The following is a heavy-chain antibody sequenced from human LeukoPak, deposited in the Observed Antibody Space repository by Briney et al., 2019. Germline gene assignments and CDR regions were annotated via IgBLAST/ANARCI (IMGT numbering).Heavy chain of an antibody. CDR1: GFTFSHYW. J-gene: IGHJ6*02. CDR3: ARGQYYAMDV. CDR2: INSDGSGT. Sequence: GGSLRLSCAASGFTFSHYWMHWVRQVPGKGLVWVSRINSDGSGTSYADSVKGRFTISRDNAKNTLYLQMNSLRAEDTSVYYCARGQYYAMDVWGQGTTVTVSS. V-gene: IGHV3-74*01.